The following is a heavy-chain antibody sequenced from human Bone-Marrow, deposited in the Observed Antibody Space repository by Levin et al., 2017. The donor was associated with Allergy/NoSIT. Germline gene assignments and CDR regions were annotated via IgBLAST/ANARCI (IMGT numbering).Heavy chain of an antibody. Sequence: ASVKVSCKASGGFFSSRAISWVRQAPGQGLEWMGGIIPVFGTPNYAQKFQARVTITADESTTTAYMELSSLSAEDTAIYYCATDEEIYEYDDYESYSYDLDVWGQGTTVTVSS. D-gene: IGHD4-17*01. CDR1: GGFFSSRA. J-gene: IGHJ6*02. CDR3: ATDEEIYEYDDYESYSYDLDV. CDR2: IIPVFGTP. V-gene: IGHV1-69*13.